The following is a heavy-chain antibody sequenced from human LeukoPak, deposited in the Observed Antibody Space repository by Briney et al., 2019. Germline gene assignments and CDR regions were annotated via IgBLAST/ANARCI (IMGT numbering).Heavy chain of an antibody. D-gene: IGHD2-15*01. CDR3: ATPRARVLRTGYFRPPDYSYNMDV. Sequence: ASVKVSCKTSGGTFSSYVISWVRQAPGQGLEWMGGIIPIFGTTNFAQSFQGRVTFTADESPNTAYMELSSLRSEDTAIYYCATPRARVLRTGYFRPPDYSYNMDVWGKGTTVTVSS. CDR1: GGTFSSYV. V-gene: IGHV1-69*01. J-gene: IGHJ6*04. CDR2: IIPIFGTT.